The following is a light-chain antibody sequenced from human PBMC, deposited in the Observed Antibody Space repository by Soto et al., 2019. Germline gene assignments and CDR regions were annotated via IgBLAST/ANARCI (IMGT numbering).Light chain of an antibody. J-gene: IGKJ2*01. CDR3: QQYNSFPVT. Sequence: DIQMTQSPSTLSASVGDRVTITCRASQSLSTWLAWYQQKPGKAPKLLIFDASSLETGVPSRFSGSGSGTEFTLTISSLHPDDFATYYCQQYNSFPVTFGQGSKLEIK. V-gene: IGKV1-5*01. CDR2: DAS. CDR1: QSLSTW.